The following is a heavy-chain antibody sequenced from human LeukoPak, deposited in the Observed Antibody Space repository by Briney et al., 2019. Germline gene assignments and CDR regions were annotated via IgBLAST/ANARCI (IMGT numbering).Heavy chain of an antibody. CDR3: ARACRILDIVATIRARLGGNGFDI. CDR2: IYYSGNT. D-gene: IGHD5-12*01. CDR1: GGSISSSSYY. J-gene: IGHJ3*02. Sequence: SETLSLTCNVSGGSISSSSYYWGWIRQPPVKGLEWIGIIYYSGNTYYNPSLKSRVTISVETSKNQFSLKLSSVTAADKAVYYCARACRILDIVATIRARLGGNGFDIWGQGTMVTVSS. V-gene: IGHV4-39*07.